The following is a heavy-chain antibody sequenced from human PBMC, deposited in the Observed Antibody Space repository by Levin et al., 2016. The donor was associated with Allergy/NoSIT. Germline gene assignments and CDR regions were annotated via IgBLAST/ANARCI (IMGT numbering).Heavy chain of an antibody. CDR2: IYYSGST. CDR3: ARRYCSGGSCNIDY. J-gene: IGHJ4*02. V-gene: IGHV4-31*02. D-gene: IGHD2-15*01. Sequence: WIRQPPGKGLEWIGYIYYSGSTYYNPSLKSRLTISVDTSKNQFSLKLSSVTAADTAVYYCARRYCSGGSCNIDYWGQGTLVTVSS.